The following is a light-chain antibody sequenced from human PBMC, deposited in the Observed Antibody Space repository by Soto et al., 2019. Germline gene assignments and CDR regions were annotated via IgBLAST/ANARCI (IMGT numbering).Light chain of an antibody. J-gene: IGKJ5*01. V-gene: IGKV1-39*01. CDR3: QQSYSTLIT. Sequence: DIQMTQSPSSLSASVGDRVTITCRASQNISIFLNWYQQKPGKPPKFLIYGASSLQSGVPSRFSGSGSGTKFTLTISSLQPEDFATYYCQQSYSTLITFGQGTRLEIK. CDR2: GAS. CDR1: QNISIF.